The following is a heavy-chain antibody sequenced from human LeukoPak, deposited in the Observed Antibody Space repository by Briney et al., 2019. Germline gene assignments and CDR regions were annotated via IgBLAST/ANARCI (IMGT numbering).Heavy chain of an antibody. CDR1: GFTFSIYS. CDR2: ISSSSSTI. CDR3: ARDRNYGSGSYFRRVLMDV. V-gene: IGHV3-48*01. J-gene: IGHJ6*02. D-gene: IGHD3-10*01. Sequence: PGGSLRLSCAASGFTFSIYSMNWVRQATGKGLEWVPYISSSSSTIYYADSVKRRFTISRDNAKNSLYLQMNRLRAEDTAVYYCARDRNYGSGSYFRRVLMDVWGQGTTVTVSS.